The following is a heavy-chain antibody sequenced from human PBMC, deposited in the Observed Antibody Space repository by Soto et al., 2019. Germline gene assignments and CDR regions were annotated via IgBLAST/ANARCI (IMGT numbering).Heavy chain of an antibody. CDR3: ARETPADYYYYSMDV. V-gene: IGHV1-18*01. J-gene: IGHJ6*03. CDR1: GYTFSSYG. Sequence: QVQLVQSGAEVKKPGASVKVSCKASGYTFSSYGISWVRQAPGQGLEGMGWISAYNGNTNYAQKLQGRVIMTTDTSTSTAYMELRSLRSDDTAVYYCARETPADYYYYSMDVWGKGTTVTVSS. CDR2: ISAYNGNT.